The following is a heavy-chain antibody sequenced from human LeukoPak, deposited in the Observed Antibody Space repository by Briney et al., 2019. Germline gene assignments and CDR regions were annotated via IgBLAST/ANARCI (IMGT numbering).Heavy chain of an antibody. D-gene: IGHD2-8*01. CDR2: IVEGGST. CDR3: ARDRRYCSNDICSNHMDV. CDR1: GYSISSGYY. V-gene: IGHV4-38-2*02. Sequence: PLETLSLTCAVSGYSISSGYYWGWIRQPPGKGLEWIGSIVEGGSTYYNPSLKSRVTILLDTSKNQFSLKLRSVTAADTAVYYCARDRRYCSNDICSNHMDVWGKGTTGTVSS. J-gene: IGHJ6*03.